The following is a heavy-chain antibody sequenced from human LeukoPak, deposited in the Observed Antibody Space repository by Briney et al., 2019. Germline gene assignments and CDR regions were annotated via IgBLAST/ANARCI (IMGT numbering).Heavy chain of an antibody. J-gene: IGHJ4*02. Sequence: GGSLRLSCAASGFSFRSYWMHWVRQAPGKGLVWVSRINSDGRSASYAVSVTGRFTMSRDNAKNTLYLQMNSLRAEDTAVYYCVRDVWGDRDSFFEYWGQGTLVTVSS. CDR3: VRDVWGDRDSFFEY. V-gene: IGHV3-74*01. CDR1: GFSFRSYW. D-gene: IGHD2-21*01. CDR2: INSDGRSA.